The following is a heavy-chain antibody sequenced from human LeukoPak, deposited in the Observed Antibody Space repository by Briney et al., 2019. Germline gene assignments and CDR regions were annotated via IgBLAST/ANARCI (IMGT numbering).Heavy chain of an antibody. CDR3: ARLWSTDCSGGSCPHQPNY. V-gene: IGHV4-39*01. CDR1: GGSVSSSSYH. Sequence: SEPLSLTCTVSGGSVSSSSYHWGWIRQPPGKVLEWIGSVFYSGSTYYNPPLKSRVTMSVDTSKNQFSLKLSSVIAADTAVYYCARLWSTDCSGGSCPHQPNYWGQGTLVTVSS. D-gene: IGHD2-15*01. CDR2: VFYSGST. J-gene: IGHJ4*02.